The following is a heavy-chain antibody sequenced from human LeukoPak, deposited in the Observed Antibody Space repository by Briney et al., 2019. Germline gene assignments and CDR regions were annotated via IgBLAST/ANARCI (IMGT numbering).Heavy chain of an antibody. Sequence: GGSLRLSCAASGFTVSNNYMSWVRQAPGKGLEWVSITYSDSSTYYADSVKGRFTISRDNSKNTLYLQMNSLRAEDTAVYYCAKDYSSSWSLAYYFDYWGQGTLVTVSS. V-gene: IGHV3-53*01. CDR1: GFTVSNNY. CDR2: TYSDSST. D-gene: IGHD6-13*01. J-gene: IGHJ4*02. CDR3: AKDYSSSWSLAYYFDY.